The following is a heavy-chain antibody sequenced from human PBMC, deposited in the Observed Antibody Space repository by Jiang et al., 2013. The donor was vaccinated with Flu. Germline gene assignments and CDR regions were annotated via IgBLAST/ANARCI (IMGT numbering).Heavy chain of an antibody. Sequence: MGIIYPGDSDTRYSPSFQGQVTISADKSISTAYLQWSSLKASDTAMYYCARHVAGSGADYWGQGTLVTVSS. CDR2: IYPGDSDT. V-gene: IGHV5-51*01. J-gene: IGHJ4*02. CDR3: ARHVAGSGADY. D-gene: IGHD3-3*01.